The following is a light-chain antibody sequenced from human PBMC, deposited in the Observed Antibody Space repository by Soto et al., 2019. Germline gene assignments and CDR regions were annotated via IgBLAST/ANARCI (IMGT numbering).Light chain of an antibody. J-gene: IGKJ4*01. CDR3: QQYASSPLT. CDR1: QSVGRDF. Sequence: EIVLTQSPGTLSLSPGERDTLSCRASQSVGRDFLAWYQHKPGQAPRLLIHRASSRATGIPDRFSGSGSGTDFILTISRLEPEDFALYYCQQYASSPLTFGGGTKVEIK. V-gene: IGKV3-20*01. CDR2: RAS.